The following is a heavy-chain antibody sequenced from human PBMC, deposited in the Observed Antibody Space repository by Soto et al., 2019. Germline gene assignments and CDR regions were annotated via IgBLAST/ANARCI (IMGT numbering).Heavy chain of an antibody. CDR2: IYYGGTT. V-gene: IGHV4-59*01. J-gene: IGHJ6*02. Sequence: PSETLSLTCTVSGGSISSYNWNWIRQPPGQGLEWIGAIYYGGTTTYNPSLRSRVTISVDTSKNQFSLKLSSVTAAGTAVYYCARAHYLDVWGQGTKVTVSS. CDR3: ARAHYLDV. CDR1: GGSISSYN. D-gene: IGHD3-10*01.